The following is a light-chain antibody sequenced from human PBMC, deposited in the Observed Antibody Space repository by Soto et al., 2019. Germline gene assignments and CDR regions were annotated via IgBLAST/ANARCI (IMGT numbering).Light chain of an antibody. CDR2: EVT. V-gene: IGLV2-8*01. CDR3: SAYAGNNNPVI. CDR1: SSDVGGHNF. Sequence: QSALTQPPSASGSPGQSVTISCTGTSSDVGGHNFVSWYQQRPGKAPKFLIYEVTKRPSGVPDRFSGSKSGITASLTVSGLQADDEAYYYCSAYAGNNNPVIFGGGTKLTVL. J-gene: IGLJ2*01.